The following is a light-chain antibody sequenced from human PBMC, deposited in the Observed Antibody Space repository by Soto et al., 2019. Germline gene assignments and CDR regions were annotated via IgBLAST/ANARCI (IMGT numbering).Light chain of an antibody. V-gene: IGKV3-20*01. Sequence: EIVLTQSPGTLSLSPGERATLACRASPSVSRSYLAWYQQKPGQAPRLLIYGASSRDTGITDRFSGSGSVTDFTLTISRLEPEDFAVYYCQQYGSSPRTFGQGTKVEIK. CDR3: QQYGSSPRT. CDR2: GAS. CDR1: PSVSRSY. J-gene: IGKJ1*01.